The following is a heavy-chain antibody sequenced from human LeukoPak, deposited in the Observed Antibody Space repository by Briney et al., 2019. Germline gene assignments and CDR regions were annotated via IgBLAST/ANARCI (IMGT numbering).Heavy chain of an antibody. Sequence: GASVNVSFKASGYTFTSYGISWVRQAPGQGLEWMGWISAYNGNTNYAQKLQGRVTMTTDTSTSTAYMELRSLRSDDTAVYYCASSLAAAGIRSRYDYWGQGTLVTVSS. CDR1: GYTFTSYG. CDR2: ISAYNGNT. CDR3: ASSLAAAGIRSRYDY. V-gene: IGHV1-18*01. J-gene: IGHJ4*02. D-gene: IGHD6-13*01.